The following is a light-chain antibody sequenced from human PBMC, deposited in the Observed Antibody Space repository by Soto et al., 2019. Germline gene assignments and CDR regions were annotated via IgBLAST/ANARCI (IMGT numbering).Light chain of an antibody. Sequence: EIVLTQSPGTLSLSPGARATLSCRASQSVSSSYLAWYQQKPGQAPRLLIYGASSRATGIPDRCSGSRSGTDVTLTISRLEPAAFAVYYCPQYGSSPGTFGQGPKVDIK. J-gene: IGKJ1*01. V-gene: IGKV3-20*01. CDR1: QSVSSSY. CDR3: PQYGSSPGT. CDR2: GAS.